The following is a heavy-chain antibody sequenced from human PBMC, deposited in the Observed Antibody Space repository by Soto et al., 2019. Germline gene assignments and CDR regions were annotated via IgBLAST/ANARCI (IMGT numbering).Heavy chain of an antibody. J-gene: IGHJ4*02. CDR2: IYYTGST. CDR3: ARHRQLLVESPFDY. V-gene: IGHV4-39*01. CDR1: GGSISSSSHY. Sequence: QLQLQESGPGLVKPSETLSLTCTVSGGSISSSSHYWGWIRQPPGKGLEWIGSIYYTGSTFYNPSLKSRLIISIGPSKDQVALQRGSVAAADTAVYYCARHRQLLVESPFDYWGQGNLVTVSS. D-gene: IGHD6-19*01.